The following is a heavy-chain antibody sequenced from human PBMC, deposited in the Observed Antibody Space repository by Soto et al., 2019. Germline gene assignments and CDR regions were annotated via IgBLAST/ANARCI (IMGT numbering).Heavy chain of an antibody. V-gene: IGHV1-8*01. CDR2: MEPSSGNT. Sequence: ASVKVSCKSSGYSFTSLDINWVRQSTGQGLEWMGWMEPSSGNTGYAQRFQDRVTMTRDTSINTAYMELRSLTSDDTAFYYCARGVTAGVDYWGQGTLVTVS. J-gene: IGHJ4*02. CDR1: GYSFTSLD. CDR3: ARGVTAGVDY. D-gene: IGHD3-10*01.